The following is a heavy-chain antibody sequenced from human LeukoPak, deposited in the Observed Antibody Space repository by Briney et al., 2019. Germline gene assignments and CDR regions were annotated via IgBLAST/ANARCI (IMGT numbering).Heavy chain of an antibody. Sequence: PGGSLRLSCAASGFTFSSPWMSWVRHAPGKGLEWGANIKQDGSEKYYVDSVKGRFTISRDNAKNSLYLQMNSLRAEDTAVYYCARGQYSGSYYDYWGQGTLVTVSS. CDR2: IKQDGSEK. V-gene: IGHV3-7*01. J-gene: IGHJ4*02. CDR3: ARGQYSGSYYDY. CDR1: GFTFSSPW. D-gene: IGHD1-26*01.